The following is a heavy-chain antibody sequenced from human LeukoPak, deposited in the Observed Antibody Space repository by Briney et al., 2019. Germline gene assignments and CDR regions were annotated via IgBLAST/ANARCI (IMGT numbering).Heavy chain of an antibody. CDR1: GGSISSSSYY. D-gene: IGHD4-17*01. Sequence: SEILSLTCTVSGGSISSSSYYWGWIRQPPGKGLKWIGSIYYSGSTYYNPSLKSRVTISVDTSKNQFSLKLSSVTAADTAVYYCARGAATVTTLVYYYGMDVWGQGTTVTVSS. J-gene: IGHJ6*02. CDR2: IYYSGST. V-gene: IGHV4-39*07. CDR3: ARGAATVTTLVYYYGMDV.